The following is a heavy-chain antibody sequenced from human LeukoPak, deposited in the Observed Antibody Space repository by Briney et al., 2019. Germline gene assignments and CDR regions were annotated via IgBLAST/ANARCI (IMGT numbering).Heavy chain of an antibody. CDR3: ARQFDSCFYYYLDV. V-gene: IGHV4-38-2*01. CDR1: GHPINSAYY. Sequence: SETLSLTCAVSGHPINSAYYWVWIRQPPGKGLEWIGSLYHPDSTYYNPSLESRVTMSVDTSRNQFSLKLSFVTAADTAVYYCARQFDSCFYYYLDVWGTGTTVTVSS. CDR2: LYHPDST. J-gene: IGHJ6*03. D-gene: IGHD2-15*01.